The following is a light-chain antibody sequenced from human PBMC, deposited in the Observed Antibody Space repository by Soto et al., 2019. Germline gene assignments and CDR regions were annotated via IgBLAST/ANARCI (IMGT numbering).Light chain of an antibody. CDR2: SAS. CDR1: QSVSSSY. J-gene: IGKJ5*01. CDR3: QQYGSSSIT. Sequence: PWERSTLSCRSSQSVSSSYLAWYHQKPGHAPRLLIYSASSIATGIPDRFSGSGSGTDFTLTISRLGPEDFVVYYCQQYGSSSITFGQGTRLEIK. V-gene: IGKV3-20*01.